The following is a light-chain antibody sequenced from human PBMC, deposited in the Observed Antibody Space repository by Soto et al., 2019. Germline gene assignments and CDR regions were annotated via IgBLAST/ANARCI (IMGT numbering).Light chain of an antibody. V-gene: IGLV1-40*01. Sequence: QSVLTQPPSVSGAPGQRVTISCTGSNSNIGAGYDVHWYQQFPGTAPKLLIYGNINRPSGVPDRFSGSKSGPSASLAITGLQAEDEADYYCHSYDSRLSNYVFGGGTKVTVL. CDR3: HSYDSRLSNYV. J-gene: IGLJ1*01. CDR2: GNI. CDR1: NSNIGAGYD.